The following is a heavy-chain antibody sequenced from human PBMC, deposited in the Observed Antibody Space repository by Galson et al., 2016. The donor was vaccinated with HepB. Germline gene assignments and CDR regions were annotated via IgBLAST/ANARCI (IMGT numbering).Heavy chain of an antibody. CDR2: IWYDGSNK. Sequence: YLRLSCAASGFTFSSYGMHWVRQAPGKGLEWVALIWYDGSNKYYVDSVKGRFTISRDNSKKTQYLQMNSLRAEDTAVSYCAKDGRIYCSSASCHDHFHYWGQGTLVTVSS. CDR3: AKDGRIYCSSASCHDHFHY. CDR1: GFTFSSYG. J-gene: IGHJ4*02. D-gene: IGHD2-2*01. V-gene: IGHV3-30*02.